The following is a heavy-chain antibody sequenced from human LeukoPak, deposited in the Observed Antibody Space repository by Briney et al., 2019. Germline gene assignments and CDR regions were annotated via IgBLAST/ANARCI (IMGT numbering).Heavy chain of an antibody. Sequence: SETLSLTCTVSGGSISSSSYHWGWIRQPPGKGLEWIGSIYYSGSTYYNPSLKSRVTLSVDTSKNQFSLKVRSLTAADTAVYYCARQVVASIHPYYFDYWGQGTLSPSPQ. V-gene: IGHV4-39*01. D-gene: IGHD5-12*01. CDR2: IYYSGST. CDR1: GGSISSSSYH. CDR3: ARQVVASIHPYYFDY. J-gene: IGHJ4*02.